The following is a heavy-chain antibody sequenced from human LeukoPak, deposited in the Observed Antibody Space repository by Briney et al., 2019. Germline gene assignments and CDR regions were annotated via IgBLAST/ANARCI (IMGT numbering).Heavy chain of an antibody. Sequence: PGGSLRLSCAASGFTFENYWMSWVRQAPGKGPEWVANIKQDGSVEHYLDSVKGRFTISRDNAKNSLYLQMNSLRAEDTAVYYCARDLFGYYDSSGANWGQGTLVTVSS. V-gene: IGHV3-7*03. CDR1: GFTFENYW. CDR3: ARDLFGYYDSSGAN. CDR2: IKQDGSVE. J-gene: IGHJ4*02. D-gene: IGHD3-22*01.